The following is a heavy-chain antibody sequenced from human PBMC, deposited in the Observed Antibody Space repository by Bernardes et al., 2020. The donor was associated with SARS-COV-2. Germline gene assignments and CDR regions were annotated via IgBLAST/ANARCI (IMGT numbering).Heavy chain of an antibody. CDR3: ARLERIRDYFDY. CDR1: GYTFTSYA. V-gene: IGHV1-3*01. CDR2: INAGNGNT. D-gene: IGHD1-1*01. Sequence: ASVKVACKASGYTFTSYAMHWVRQAPGQRLEWMGWINAGNGNTKYSQKFQGRVTITRDTSASTAYMELSSLKASDTAMYYCARLERIRDYFDYWGQGTLVTVSS. J-gene: IGHJ4*02.